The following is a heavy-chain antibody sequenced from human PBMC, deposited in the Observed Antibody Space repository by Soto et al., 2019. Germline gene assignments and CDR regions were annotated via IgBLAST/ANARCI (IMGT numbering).Heavy chain of an antibody. CDR2: ISYDSDTI. V-gene: IGHV3-48*02. D-gene: IGHD3-3*01. Sequence: GGSLRLSCAGSGFTFGTYSMNWVHQAAGKGLEWIAYISYDSDTIQYADFVKGRFTISRDNAKNSLYLQMNSLRDEDTAVYYCARLYHDYVWGQGTTVPVSS. CDR1: GFTFGTYS. J-gene: IGHJ6*02. CDR3: ARLYHDYV.